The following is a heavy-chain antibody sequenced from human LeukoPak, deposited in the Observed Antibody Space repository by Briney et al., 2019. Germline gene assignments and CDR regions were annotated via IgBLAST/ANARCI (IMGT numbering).Heavy chain of an antibody. CDR3: AKALGIAAAGLGFDP. CDR2: ISYDGSNK. Sequence: GGSLRLSCADSGFTFSSYGMHWVRQAPGRGVEWVAGISYDGSNKYYADSVEGRFTISRDNSKHTLYLQMNSLRAEDTAVYYCAKALGIAAAGLGFDPWGQGTLVTVSS. J-gene: IGHJ5*02. D-gene: IGHD6-13*01. CDR1: GFTFSSYG. V-gene: IGHV3-30*18.